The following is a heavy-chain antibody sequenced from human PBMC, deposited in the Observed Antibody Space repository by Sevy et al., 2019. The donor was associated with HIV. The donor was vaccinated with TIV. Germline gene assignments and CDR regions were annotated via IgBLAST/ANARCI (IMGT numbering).Heavy chain of an antibody. D-gene: IGHD6-19*01. CDR1: AYTFTTHW. V-gene: IGHV5-51*01. CDR3: ARLDSYSIGWSPRYYFDY. Sequence: GESLKISCKGSAYTFTTHWIGWVRQMPGKGLEWMGIMSPGDSDPRYSPSFQGQVTMSVAKSVSTAYLQWHSLGTSDTAIYYCARLDSYSIGWSPRYYFDYWGQGTLVTVSS. J-gene: IGHJ4*02. CDR2: MSPGDSDP.